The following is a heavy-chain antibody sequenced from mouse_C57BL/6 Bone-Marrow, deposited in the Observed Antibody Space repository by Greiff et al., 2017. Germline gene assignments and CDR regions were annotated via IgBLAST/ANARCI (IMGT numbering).Heavy chain of an antibody. Sequence: EVHLVESEGGLVQPGSSMKLSCTASGFTFSDYYMAWVRQVPEKGLEWVAYINYDGSSTYYLDSLKSRFIISRDNAKNSLYMQMSRLKSEDTATYNCARVYYSNPDRYAMDYWGQGTSVTVSS. V-gene: IGHV5-16*01. D-gene: IGHD2-5*01. CDR3: ARVYYSNPDRYAMDY. CDR2: INYDGSST. CDR1: GFTFSDYY. J-gene: IGHJ4*01.